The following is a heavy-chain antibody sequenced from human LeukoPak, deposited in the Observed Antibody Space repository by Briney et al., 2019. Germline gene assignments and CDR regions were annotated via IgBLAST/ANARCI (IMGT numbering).Heavy chain of an antibody. D-gene: IGHD6-19*01. J-gene: IGHJ4*02. Sequence: SETLSLTCAVSGGFISTYYWSWIRQPPGKGLEWIGYLHYSGGTNYNPSLKSRVTTSVDTPRNHFSLNLSSVTAADTAVYYRARHRIAVSGSVFDLWGQGTLVTVSS. CDR1: GGFISTYY. CDR3: ARHRIAVSGSVFDL. V-gene: IGHV4-59*08. CDR2: LHYSGGT.